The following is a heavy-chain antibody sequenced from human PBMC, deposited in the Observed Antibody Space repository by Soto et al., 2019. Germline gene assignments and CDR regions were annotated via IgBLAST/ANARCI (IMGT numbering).Heavy chain of an antibody. CDR3: VGECGGACSASN. D-gene: IGHD2-21*02. Sequence: QVQLVESGGGVVQPGRSLRLSCAASGFSFSSYGMHWVRQAPGKGLEWVAVISYDGSNKYYADSVKGRFTISRDNSKNTLYLQMNSLRAEDTAVYYCVGECGGACSASNWGQGTLVTVSS. J-gene: IGHJ4*02. CDR2: ISYDGSNK. V-gene: IGHV3-30*03. CDR1: GFSFSSYG.